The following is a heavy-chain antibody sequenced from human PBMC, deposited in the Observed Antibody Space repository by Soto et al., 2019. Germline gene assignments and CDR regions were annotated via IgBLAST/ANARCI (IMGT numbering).Heavy chain of an antibody. CDR1: GYTFTSYG. CDR2: ISAHNGNT. J-gene: IGHJ4*02. CDR3: ARGRYGDH. Sequence: QVHLVQSGAEVKKPGASVKVSCKGSGYTFTSYGITWVRQAPGQGLEWMGWISAHNGNTDYAQRLQGRVTVTRDTSTSTAYMELRSLRSDDTAVYYCARGRYGDHWGQGALITVSS. D-gene: IGHD1-1*01. V-gene: IGHV1-18*01.